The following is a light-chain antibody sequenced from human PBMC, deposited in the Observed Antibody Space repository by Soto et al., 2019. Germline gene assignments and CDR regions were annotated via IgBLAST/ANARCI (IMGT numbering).Light chain of an antibody. CDR3: LHYCNLPHT. Sequence: IQMTQTPSSLSASVGDRVTITCQANQHISNYLNWYQQKPEKAPRLLIYDVSKLQRGVPSRFSGSGSGTDFTVTISCLLPEDIATYCCLHYCNLPHTFSPGTKLEFK. CDR1: QHISNY. CDR2: DVS. J-gene: IGKJ2*01. V-gene: IGKV1-33*01.